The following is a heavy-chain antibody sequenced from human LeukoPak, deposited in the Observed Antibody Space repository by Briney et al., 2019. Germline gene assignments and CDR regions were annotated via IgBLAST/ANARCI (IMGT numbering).Heavy chain of an antibody. J-gene: IGHJ4*02. CDR2: IYGGGTT. CDR1: GFTVSSNY. Sequence: PSGGSLRLSCAASGFTVSSNYMTWVRQAPGKGLEWVSVIYGGGTTYYADSVKGKFTISRDNSKNTLYLQMNSLRVEDTAVYYCARVSTAVSLAIDYWGQGTLVTVST. D-gene: IGHD6-13*01. CDR3: ARVSTAVSLAIDY. V-gene: IGHV3-66*01.